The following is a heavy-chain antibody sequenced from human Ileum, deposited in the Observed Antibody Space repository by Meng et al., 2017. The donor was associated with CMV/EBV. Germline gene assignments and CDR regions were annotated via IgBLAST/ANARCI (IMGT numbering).Heavy chain of an antibody. CDR2: IKNDGSEI. D-gene: IGHD3-10*01. Sequence: EMQLVESGGDLVQPVGSLRLSCAASGFTFNNLWMSWVRQAPGKGLEWVANIKNDGSEIYYADSVKGRFTISRDNAKNLLYLQMNSLRAEDTAVYYCRVGHYSDFWGQGTLVTVSS. J-gene: IGHJ4*02. V-gene: IGHV3-7*01. CDR1: GFTFNNLW. CDR3: RVGHYSDF.